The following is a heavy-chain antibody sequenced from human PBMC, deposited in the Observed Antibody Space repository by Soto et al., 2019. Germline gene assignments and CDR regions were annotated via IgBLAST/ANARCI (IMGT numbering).Heavy chain of an antibody. V-gene: IGHV4-59*12. J-gene: IGHJ4*02. Sequence: LSLTCTVSGGPIAPFYWTWIRQSPGKGLESIGYVYYNGSTNYNPALKGRVTISLDTSKSQFSLRLSSVTAADTAVYYCARTRGRGQWRDFYFDFWGQGSLVTVSS. D-gene: IGHD6-19*01. CDR2: VYYNGST. CDR1: GGPIAPFY. CDR3: ARTRGRGQWRDFYFDF.